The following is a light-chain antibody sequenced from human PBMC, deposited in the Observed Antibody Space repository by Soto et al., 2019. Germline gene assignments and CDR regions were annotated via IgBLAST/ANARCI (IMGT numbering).Light chain of an antibody. CDR3: QQFDDSAT. CDR2: AAS. Sequence: DIVLTHSPGTLSLSPGGIATLCCLASHIVSRTYLAWYQQKPGHAPRLLLYAASDRATGTPDRFSGSGSGTDFTLTISRLEPEDSAVYYCQQFDDSATFGQGTRL. CDR1: HIVSRTY. V-gene: IGKV3-20*01. J-gene: IGKJ5*01.